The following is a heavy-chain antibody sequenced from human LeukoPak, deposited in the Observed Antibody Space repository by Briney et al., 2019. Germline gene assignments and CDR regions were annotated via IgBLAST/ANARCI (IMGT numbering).Heavy chain of an antibody. CDR3: AGGNPAVAGIFAC. V-gene: IGHV4-4*07. CDR2: IYSSGST. CDR1: GGSISSYY. Sequence: PSETLSLTCSVSGGSISSYYWSWVRQPAGKGLEWIGRIYSSGSTNYNPSLNSRVTMSVDTSNNQFSLRLTSVTAADTAVYYCAGGNPAVAGIFACGGWGTLVIVSS. J-gene: IGHJ4*02. D-gene: IGHD6-19*01.